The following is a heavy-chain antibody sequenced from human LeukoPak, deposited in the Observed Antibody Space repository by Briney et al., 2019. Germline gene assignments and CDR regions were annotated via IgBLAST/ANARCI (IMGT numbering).Heavy chain of an antibody. CDR1: GGSISGYY. D-gene: IGHD6-25*01. CDR2: IYYSGST. V-gene: IGHV4-59*08. J-gene: IGHJ4*02. CDR3: ARHRSSGDDY. Sequence: SETLSLTCTVSGGSISGYYWSWIRQPPGKGLEWIGYIYYSGSTTYNPSLKSRVTMSVDTSRNQLSLRVSSVTAADTAVYYCARHRSSGDDYWGQGTLVTVSS.